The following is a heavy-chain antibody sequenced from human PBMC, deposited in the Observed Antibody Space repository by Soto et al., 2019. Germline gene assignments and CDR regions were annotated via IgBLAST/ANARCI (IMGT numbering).Heavy chain of an antibody. Sequence: QVQLQESGPGLVNPSGTLSLTCAVSGVSISTSNWWSWVRQPPGKGLEWIGEVYHSGSTNYNPSFKSLVVMSVDKSKNQFSRKLNSVTAADTALYYCARTSTSETRFDYWGQGSLFTVSS. CDR2: VYHSGST. CDR3: ARTSTSETRFDY. D-gene: IGHD1-1*01. CDR1: GVSISTSNW. V-gene: IGHV4-4*02. J-gene: IGHJ4*02.